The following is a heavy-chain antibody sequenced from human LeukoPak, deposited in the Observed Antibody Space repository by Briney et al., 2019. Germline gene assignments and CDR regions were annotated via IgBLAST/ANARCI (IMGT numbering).Heavy chain of an antibody. V-gene: IGHV3-23*01. CDR3: AKDLTVAGTGNY. J-gene: IGHJ4*02. D-gene: IGHD6-19*01. Sequence: GGSLRLSCAASGFTFSSYAMSWVRQAPGKGLGWVSAISGSGGGTYYADSVKGRFTISRDNSKNTLYLQMNSLRAEDTAVYYCAKDLTVAGTGNYWGQGTRVTVSS. CDR1: GFTFSSYA. CDR2: ISGSGGGT.